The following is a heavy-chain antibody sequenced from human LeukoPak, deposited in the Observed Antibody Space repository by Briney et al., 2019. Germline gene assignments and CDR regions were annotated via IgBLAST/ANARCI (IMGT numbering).Heavy chain of an antibody. D-gene: IGHD5-18*01. J-gene: IGHJ6*02. V-gene: IGHV4-59*01. CDR2: IYYSGST. Sequence: PSETLSLTCTVSGGSISGYYWSWIRQPPGKGLEWLGYIYYSGSTNYNPSLKSRVTISIDTSKNQFSLKLSSVTAADTAVYYCARAPGDTSMVNQRDHYYYYAMDVWGQGTTVIVSS. CDR1: GGSISGYY. CDR3: ARAPGDTSMVNQRDHYYYYAMDV.